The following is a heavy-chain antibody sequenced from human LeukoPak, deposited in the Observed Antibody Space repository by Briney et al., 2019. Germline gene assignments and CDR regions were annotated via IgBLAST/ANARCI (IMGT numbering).Heavy chain of an antibody. J-gene: IGHJ6*03. V-gene: IGHV3-48*03. D-gene: IGHD6-13*01. CDR3: ARAEYSSSWYHYMDV. CDR2: ISSSGSTI. Sequence: TGGSLRLSCAASGFTFSSYEINWVRQAPGKGLEWVSYISSSGSTIYYADSVKGRFTISRDNAKNSLYLQMNSLRAEDTAVYYCARAEYSSSWYHYMDVWGKGTTVTVSS. CDR1: GFTFSSYE.